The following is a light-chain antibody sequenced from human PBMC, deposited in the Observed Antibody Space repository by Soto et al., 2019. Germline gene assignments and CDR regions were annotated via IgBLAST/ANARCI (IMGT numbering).Light chain of an antibody. V-gene: IGKV1-39*01. CDR3: QQSFVTPRT. Sequence: TQSPGTLSLSPGERATLSCRASQSVSGSYLAWYQQKPGKAPNLLIHDATTLQTGVPSRFSGSGSGTDFTLTISSLQPEDFATYYCQQSFVTPRTFGQGTKVDI. J-gene: IGKJ1*01. CDR1: QSVSGSY. CDR2: DAT.